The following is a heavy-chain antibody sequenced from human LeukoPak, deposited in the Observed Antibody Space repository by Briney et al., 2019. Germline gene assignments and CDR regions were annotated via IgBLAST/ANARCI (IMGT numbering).Heavy chain of an antibody. J-gene: IGHJ3*02. V-gene: IGHV4-39*07. D-gene: IGHD3-22*01. CDR2: IYYSGST. CDR1: GGSISSSSYY. CDR3: ARERLHYDSSGPENDAFDI. Sequence: PSETLSLTCTVSGGSISSSSYYWGWIRQPPGKGLEWIGSIYYSGSTYYNPSLKSRVTISVDTSKNQFSLKLSSVTAADTAVYYCARERLHYDSSGPENDAFDIWGQGTMVTVSS.